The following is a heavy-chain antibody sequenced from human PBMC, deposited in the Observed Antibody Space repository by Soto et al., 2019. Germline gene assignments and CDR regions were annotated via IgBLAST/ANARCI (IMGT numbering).Heavy chain of an antibody. CDR1: GGTFSSYG. CDR3: ARETSVRGVIITSSPWFDP. CDR2: IIPMFGKV. J-gene: IGHJ5*02. D-gene: IGHD3-10*01. Sequence: VASVKVSCKASGGTFSSYGISWVRQAPGQGXEWMGGIIPMFGKVKYAQKFQGRVTITADESTSTAYMELSSLTSEDTAMYYCARETSVRGVIITSSPWFDPWGQGTLVTVSS. V-gene: IGHV1-69*13.